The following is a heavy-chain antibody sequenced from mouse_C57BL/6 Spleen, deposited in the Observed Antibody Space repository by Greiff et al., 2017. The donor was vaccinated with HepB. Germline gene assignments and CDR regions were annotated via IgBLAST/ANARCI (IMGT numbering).Heavy chain of an antibody. CDR3: TGYDSYNPYYFDY. J-gene: IGHJ2*01. V-gene: IGHV1-5*01. Sequence: VQLKESGTVLARPGASVKMSCKTSGYTFTSYWMHWVKQRPGQGLEWIGAIYPGNSDTSYNQKFKGKAKLTAVISASTAYMELSSLTNGDSAVYYRTGYDSYNPYYFDYWGQGTTLTVSS. CDR1: GYTFTSYW. D-gene: IGHD2-3*01. CDR2: IYPGNSDT.